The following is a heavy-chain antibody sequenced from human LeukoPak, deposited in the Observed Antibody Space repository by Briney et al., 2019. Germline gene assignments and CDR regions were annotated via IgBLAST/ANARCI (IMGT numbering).Heavy chain of an antibody. J-gene: IGHJ4*02. CDR2: IHSGGTT. D-gene: IGHD3-10*01. Sequence: GGSLRLSCAASGFTISNNYMSWVRQAPGRGPEWVSVIHSGGTTHYEDSVKGRFTISRDNSNNTLFLQMDSLRADDTAVYHCTKDPGYGLGIDFGDFWGQGIPVTVSS. V-gene: IGHV3-66*01. CDR3: TKDPGYGLGIDFGDF. CDR1: GFTISNNY.